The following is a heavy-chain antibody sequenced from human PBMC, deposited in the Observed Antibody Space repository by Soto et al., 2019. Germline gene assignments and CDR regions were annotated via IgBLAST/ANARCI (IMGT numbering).Heavy chain of an antibody. Sequence: QVQLVQSGAEVKKPGSSVKVSCKDSGGTFSTYSMFWVRQAPGQGLEWMGRIIPMLGIRNYAQRFKDRVTIPADKSTATAHMELSSLRSEDTALYYCTIGSWSGEVFDIWGQGTMVTVSS. V-gene: IGHV1-69*02. CDR3: TIGSWSGEVFDI. D-gene: IGHD2-21*01. J-gene: IGHJ3*02. CDR2: IIPMLGIR. CDR1: GGTFSTYS.